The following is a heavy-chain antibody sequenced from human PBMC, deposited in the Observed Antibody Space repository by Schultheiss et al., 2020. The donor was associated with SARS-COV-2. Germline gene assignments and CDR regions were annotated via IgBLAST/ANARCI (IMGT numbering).Heavy chain of an antibody. CDR2: ISHDESKR. CDR1: GFTFSSYG. V-gene: IGHV3-30*18. D-gene: IGHD6-19*01. CDR3: AKDSGTRWLVDPETDNWFDP. Sequence: GGSLRLSCAASGFTFSSYGMHWVRQAPGKGLEWVAVISHDESKRYFADSVKGRFTISRDNSKNTLYLQMNSLRAEDTAVYYCAKDSGTRWLVDPETDNWFDPWGQGTLVTVSS. J-gene: IGHJ5*02.